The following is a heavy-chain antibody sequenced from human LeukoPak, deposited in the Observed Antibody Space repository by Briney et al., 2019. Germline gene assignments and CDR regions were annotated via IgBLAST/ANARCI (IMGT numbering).Heavy chain of an antibody. V-gene: IGHV3-11*04. CDR1: GFTFSDYY. J-gene: IGHJ6*03. D-gene: IGHD6-13*01. CDR3: ARVGPAAAGYYYYYYMDV. Sequence: GGSLRLSCAASGFTFSDYYMSWIRQAPGKGLEWVSYIGSSGRTIYYADSVKGRFTISRDNAKNSLYLQMNSLRAEDTAVYYCARVGPAAAGYYYYYYMDVWGKGTTVTVSS. CDR2: IGSSGRTI.